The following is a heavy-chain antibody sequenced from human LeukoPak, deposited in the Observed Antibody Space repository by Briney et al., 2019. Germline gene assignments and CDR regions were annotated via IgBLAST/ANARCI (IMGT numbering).Heavy chain of an antibody. CDR2: ISYDGIDK. J-gene: IGHJ4*02. CDR1: GFTFSSYA. Sequence: GGSLRLSCAASGFTFSSYAMHWVRQTPGKGLEWVAVISYDGIDKYYADSVKGRFTIFRDNSKNTLYLQMNSLRSEDTAVYYCAKGSCSSTTCLKTDWGQGTPVTVSS. CDR3: AKGSCSSTTCLKTD. D-gene: IGHD2-2*01. V-gene: IGHV3-30*18.